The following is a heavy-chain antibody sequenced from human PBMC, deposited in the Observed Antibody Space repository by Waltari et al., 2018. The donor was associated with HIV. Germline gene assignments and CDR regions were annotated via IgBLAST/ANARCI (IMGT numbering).Heavy chain of an antibody. CDR2: ISWNSGSI. CDR1: GFTFDDYA. J-gene: IGHJ3*02. CDR3: AKDTRYDFGAFDI. D-gene: IGHD1-1*01. Sequence: EVQLVESGGGLVQPGRSLRLSCAASGFTFDDYAMHWVRQAPGKGLEWVSGISWNSGSIGYADSVKGRFTISRDNAKNSLYLQMNSLRAEDTALYYCAKDTRYDFGAFDIWGQGTMVTVSS. V-gene: IGHV3-9*01.